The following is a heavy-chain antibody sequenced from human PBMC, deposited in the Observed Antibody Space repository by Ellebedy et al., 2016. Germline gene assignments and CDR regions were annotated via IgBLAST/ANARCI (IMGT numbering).Heavy chain of an antibody. CDR3: ARTHTAMLEYNYGMDV. CDR2: ISAYNGNT. CDR1: GYTFTSYG. D-gene: IGHD5-18*01. V-gene: IGHV1-18*01. J-gene: IGHJ6*02. Sequence: ASVKVSCKASGYTFTSYGISWVRQAPGQGLEWMGWISAYNGNTNYAQKLQGRVTMTTDSSTSTAFMELSSLRSEDTAVYYCARTHTAMLEYNYGMDVWGQGTTVTVSS.